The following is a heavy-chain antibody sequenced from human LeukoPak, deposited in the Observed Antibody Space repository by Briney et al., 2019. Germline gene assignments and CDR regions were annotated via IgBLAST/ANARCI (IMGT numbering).Heavy chain of an antibody. CDR1: GFTFGDYA. Sequence: PGGSLRLSCTASGFTFGDYAMSWFRQAPGKGLEWVGFIRSKAYGGTTEYAASVKGRFTISRDDSKSIAYLQMNSLKTEDTAVYYCTRGPQDSSGYYSKRIDYWGQGTLVTVSS. CDR2: IRSKAYGGTT. CDR3: TRGPQDSSGYYSKRIDY. V-gene: IGHV3-49*03. J-gene: IGHJ4*02. D-gene: IGHD3-22*01.